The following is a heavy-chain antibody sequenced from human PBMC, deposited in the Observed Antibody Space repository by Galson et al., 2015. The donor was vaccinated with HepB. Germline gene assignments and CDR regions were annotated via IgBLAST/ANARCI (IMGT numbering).Heavy chain of an antibody. D-gene: IGHD1-26*01. V-gene: IGHV3-23*01. CDR1: GFTFSSYA. Sequence: SLRLSCAASGFTFSSYAMSWVRQAPGKGLEWVSAISGSGGHTYYADSVRGRFTISRDNSKNTLDLQMNSLGAEDTAVYYCAKALLVGATTKEFDSWGQGTLVTVSS. CDR3: AKALLVGATTKEFDS. CDR2: ISGSGGHT. J-gene: IGHJ4*02.